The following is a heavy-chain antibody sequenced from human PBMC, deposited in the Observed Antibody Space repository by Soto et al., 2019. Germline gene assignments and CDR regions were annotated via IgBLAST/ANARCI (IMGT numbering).Heavy chain of an antibody. J-gene: IGHJ6*02. CDR1: GFTFSSYG. Sequence: QAGGSLRLSCAASGFTFSSYGMHWVRQAPGKGLEWVAVISYDGSNKYYADSVKGRFTISRDNSKNTLYLQMNSLRAEDTAVYYCAKGVPATSYYYYYGMDAWGQGTTVTVSS. CDR3: AKGVPATSYYYYYGMDA. CDR2: ISYDGSNK. D-gene: IGHD1-26*01. V-gene: IGHV3-30*18.